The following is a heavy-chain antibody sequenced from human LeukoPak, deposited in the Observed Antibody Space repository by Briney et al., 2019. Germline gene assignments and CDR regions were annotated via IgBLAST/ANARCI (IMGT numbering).Heavy chain of an antibody. V-gene: IGHV3-21*01. J-gene: IGHJ4*02. CDR2: ITSGSSHI. D-gene: IGHD3-3*01. CDR3: ARGGYYGSGRYYFDS. Sequence: GGSLRLSCAASGFTFSSYNMNWVRQTPGQGLEWVSSITSGSSHIYYADSVKGRFTISRDNAKNTLHLQMNSLRAEDTAVYYCARGGYYGSGRYYFDSWGQGTLVTVSS. CDR1: GFTFSSYN.